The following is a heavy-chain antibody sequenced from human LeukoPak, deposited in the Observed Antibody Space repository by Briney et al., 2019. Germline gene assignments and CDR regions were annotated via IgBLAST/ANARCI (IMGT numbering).Heavy chain of an antibody. D-gene: IGHD5-24*01. CDR3: ARDRGRDGYSDY. CDR1: GYTSTGYY. CDR2: INPNSGGT. Sequence: ASVKVSCKASGYTSTGYYMHWVRQAPGQGLEWMGWINPNSGGTNYAQKFQGRVTMTRDTSISTAYMELSRLRSDDTAVYYCARDRGRDGYSDYWGQGTLVTVSS. J-gene: IGHJ4*02. V-gene: IGHV1-2*02.